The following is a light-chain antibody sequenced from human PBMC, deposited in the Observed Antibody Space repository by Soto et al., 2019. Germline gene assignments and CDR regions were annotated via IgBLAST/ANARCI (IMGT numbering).Light chain of an antibody. J-gene: IGLJ1*01. Sequence: QSGLTQPAPVSGSPVQAITISCTVTSSDIGSYNRVSWYQQHPGKAPKLIINEVTDRPSGVSNRFSCSKSGSTAYLTISGLQAEDEAAYYCSSYTNIKTSSYVFRTGIHVTV. CDR2: EVT. V-gene: IGLV2-14*01. CDR1: SSDIGSYNR. CDR3: SSYTNIKTSSYV.